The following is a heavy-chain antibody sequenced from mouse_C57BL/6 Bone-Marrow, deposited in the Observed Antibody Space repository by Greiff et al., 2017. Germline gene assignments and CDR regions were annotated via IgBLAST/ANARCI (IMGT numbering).Heavy chain of an antibody. V-gene: IGHV1-69*01. Sequence: VQLQQPGAELVMPGASVKLSCKASGYTFTSYWMHWVKQRPGQGLEWIGEIDPSASYTNYNQKFKGKSTLTVDKSSSTAYMQLRSLTSEDAAVYYCARFAYWGQGTLVTVSA. CDR2: IDPSASYT. J-gene: IGHJ3*01. CDR3: ARFAY. CDR1: GYTFTSYW.